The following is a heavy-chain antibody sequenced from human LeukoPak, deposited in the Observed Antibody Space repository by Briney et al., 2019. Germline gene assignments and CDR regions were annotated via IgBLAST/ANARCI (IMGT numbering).Heavy chain of an antibody. V-gene: IGHV3-21*01. D-gene: IGHD3-22*01. CDR3: ARGGITMIGDY. CDR2: ISSSSSYI. CDR1: GFTFSSYS. Sequence: GSLRLSCAASGFTFSSYSMNWVRQAPGKGLEWVSSISSSSSYIYYADSVKGRFTISRDNAKNSLYLQMNSLRAEDTAVYYCARGGITMIGDYWGQGTLVTVSS. J-gene: IGHJ4*02.